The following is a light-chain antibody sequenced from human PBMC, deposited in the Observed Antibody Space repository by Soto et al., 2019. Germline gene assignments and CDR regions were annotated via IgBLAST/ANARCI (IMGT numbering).Light chain of an antibody. CDR2: GAS. CDR1: QSVSNNY. Sequence: IVLTQSPGTLSLSPGERATLSCRSRQSVSNNYLALYQQKPGQAPRVLXYGASNRATGIPYRFSGSGSGTDLTLTISRLEPEDFAVYYCQQYGSSGTFGQGTNVDIK. J-gene: IGKJ1*01. CDR3: QQYGSSGT. V-gene: IGKV3-20*01.